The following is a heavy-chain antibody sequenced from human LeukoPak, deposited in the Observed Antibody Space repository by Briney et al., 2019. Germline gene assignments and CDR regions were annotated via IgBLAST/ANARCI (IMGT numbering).Heavy chain of an antibody. J-gene: IGHJ1*01. V-gene: IGHV1-69*05. CDR3: ARHTNYDSSGYPFQH. D-gene: IGHD3-22*01. CDR2: IIPIFGTA. CDR1: GGTFSSYA. Sequence: GASVKVSCKASGGTFSSYAISWVRQAPGQGLEWMGRIIPIFGTANYAQKFQGRVTITTDESTSTAHMELSSLRSEDTAVYYCARHTNYDSSGYPFQHWGQGTLVTVSS.